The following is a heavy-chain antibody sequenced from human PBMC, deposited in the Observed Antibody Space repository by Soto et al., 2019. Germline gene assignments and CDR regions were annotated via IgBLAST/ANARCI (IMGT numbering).Heavy chain of an antibody. CDR3: ARQIYDSDTGPHFQYYFDS. CDR1: GYSFAGYW. J-gene: IGHJ4*02. V-gene: IGHV5-10-1*01. D-gene: IGHD5-18*01. CDR2: IDPSDSQT. Sequence: GESLKISCKGSGYSFAGYWIAWVRQKPGKGLEWMGRIDPSDSQTYYSPSFRGHVTISVTKSITTVFLQWSSLRASDTAMYYCARQIYDSDTGPHFQYYFDSWGQGTPVTVSS.